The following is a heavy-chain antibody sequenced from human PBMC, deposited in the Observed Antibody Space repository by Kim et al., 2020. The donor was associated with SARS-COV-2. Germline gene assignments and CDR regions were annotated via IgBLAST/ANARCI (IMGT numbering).Heavy chain of an antibody. V-gene: IGHV4-61*01. CDR1: GGSVSSGSYY. Sequence: SETLSLTCTVSGGSVSSGSYYWSWIRQPPGKGLEWIGYIYYSGSTNYNPSLKSRVTISVDTSKNQFSLKLSSVTAADTAVYYCARVESLGYYGMDVWGQG. J-gene: IGHJ6*02. CDR2: IYYSGST. D-gene: IGHD1-1*01. CDR3: ARVESLGYYGMDV.